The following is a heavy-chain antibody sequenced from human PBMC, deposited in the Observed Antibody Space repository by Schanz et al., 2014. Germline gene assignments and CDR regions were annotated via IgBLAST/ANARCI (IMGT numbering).Heavy chain of an antibody. D-gene: IGHD5-12*01. Sequence: QVQLVESGGGVVQPGRSLRLSCVASGFTFSSYDVLWVRQAPGKGLEWVAILWHDGSKKYYADSVKGRFTVSRDNSKNTLYLQLNSLRAEDTAVYYCARDFHGYGPHLDYWGQGSLVTVSS. CDR3: ARDFHGYGPHLDY. CDR1: GFTFSSYD. V-gene: IGHV3-33*01. CDR2: LWHDGSKK. J-gene: IGHJ4*02.